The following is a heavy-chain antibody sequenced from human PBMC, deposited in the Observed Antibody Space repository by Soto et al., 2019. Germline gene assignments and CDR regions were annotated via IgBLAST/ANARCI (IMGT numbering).Heavy chain of an antibody. J-gene: IGHJ3*02. V-gene: IGHV3-30*18. Sequence: PGGSLRLSCAASGFTFSSYGMHWVRQAPGKGLEWVAVISYDGSNKYYADSVKGRFTISRDNSKNTLYLQMNSLRAEDTAVYYCAKFWSGYYCSGSYLNFLDAFDICGQGTMVTVSS. CDR3: AKFWSGYYCSGSYLNFLDAFDI. D-gene: IGHD3-10*01. CDR2: ISYDGSNK. CDR1: GFTFSSYG.